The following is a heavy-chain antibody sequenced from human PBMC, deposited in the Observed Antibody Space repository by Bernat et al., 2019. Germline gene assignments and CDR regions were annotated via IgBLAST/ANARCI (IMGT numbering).Heavy chain of an antibody. D-gene: IGHD5-18*01. CDR1: GFTFSNYP. V-gene: IGHV3-64*01. J-gene: IGHJ6*02. CDR3: ANLDTAVGGMDV. Sequence: EVQLVESGGGLVQPGGSLRLSCAASGFTFSNYPIHWVRQAPGKGLEYVSAISSNGGNTYYANSVKGRFTISRDNSKNTVYLQMNSLRVEDTAVYYCANLDTAVGGMDVWGQGTTVTVSS. CDR2: ISSNGGNT.